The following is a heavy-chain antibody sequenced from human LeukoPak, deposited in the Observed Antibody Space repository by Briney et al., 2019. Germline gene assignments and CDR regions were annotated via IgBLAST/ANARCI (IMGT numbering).Heavy chain of an antibody. CDR2: IIPIFGTA. D-gene: IGHD3-22*01. V-gene: IGHV1-69*13. Sequence: SVKVSCKASGGTFSSYAISWVRQAPGQGLEWMGGIIPIFGTANYAQKFQGRVTITADESASTAYMELSSLRSEDTAVYYCASNLYDTIDYWGQGTLVTVSS. CDR1: GGTFSSYA. CDR3: ASNLYDTIDY. J-gene: IGHJ4*02.